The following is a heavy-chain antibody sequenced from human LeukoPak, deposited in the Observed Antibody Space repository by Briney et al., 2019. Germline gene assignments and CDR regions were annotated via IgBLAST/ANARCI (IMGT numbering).Heavy chain of an antibody. J-gene: IGHJ4*02. V-gene: IGHV1-69*05. CDR1: GGTFSSYA. Sequence: SVKVSCKASGGTFSSYAISWVRQAPGQGLEWMGGIIPIFGTANYAQKFQGRVTMTRDTSTSTVYMELSSLRSEDTAVYYCARESLTTVTLGYWGQGTLVTVSS. CDR2: IIPIFGTA. D-gene: IGHD4-11*01. CDR3: ARESLTTVTLGY.